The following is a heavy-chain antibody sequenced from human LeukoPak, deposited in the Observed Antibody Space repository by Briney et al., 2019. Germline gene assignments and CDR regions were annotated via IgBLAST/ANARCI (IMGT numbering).Heavy chain of an antibody. CDR1: GFTVSSNY. V-gene: IGHV3-53*01. Sequence: GGSLRLSCAASGFTVSSNYMSWVRQAPGKGLEWVSVIYSGGSTYYADSVKGRFTISRDKSKDTLYLQMDSLRAEDTAVYYCARVGSSTRDDAFDIWGQGTMVTVSS. CDR2: IYSGGST. J-gene: IGHJ3*02. D-gene: IGHD2-2*01. CDR3: ARVGSSTRDDAFDI.